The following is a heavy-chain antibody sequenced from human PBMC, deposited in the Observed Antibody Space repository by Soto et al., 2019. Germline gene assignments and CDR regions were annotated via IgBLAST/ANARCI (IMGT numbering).Heavy chain of an antibody. D-gene: IGHD6-13*01. CDR3: ARGIAPYYFDY. V-gene: IGHV1-3*01. Sequence: SSVKVSCKASGYTFTSYAMHWVRQAPGQRLEWMGWINAGNGNTKYSQKFQGRVTITRDTSASTAYMELSSLRSEDTAVYYCARGIAPYYFDYWGQGTLVTVSS. CDR1: GYTFTSYA. CDR2: INAGNGNT. J-gene: IGHJ4*02.